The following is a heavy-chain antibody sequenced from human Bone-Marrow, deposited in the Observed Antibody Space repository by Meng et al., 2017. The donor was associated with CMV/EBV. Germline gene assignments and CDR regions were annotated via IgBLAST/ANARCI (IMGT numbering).Heavy chain of an antibody. CDR2: IKQDGSEK. Sequence: GESLKISCAASGFTFSRYWMSWVRQAPGKGLEWVANIKQDGSEKHYVDSVKGRFTISRDNAKNSLYLQMNSLRVEDTAVYYCARDRIAARGALFDPWGQGTLVTVSS. V-gene: IGHV3-7*01. J-gene: IGHJ5*02. D-gene: IGHD6-6*01. CDR3: ARDRIAARGALFDP. CDR1: GFTFSRYW.